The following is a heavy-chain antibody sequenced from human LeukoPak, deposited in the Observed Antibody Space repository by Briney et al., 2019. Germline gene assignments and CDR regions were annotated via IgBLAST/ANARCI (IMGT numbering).Heavy chain of an antibody. V-gene: IGHV3-20*04. Sequence: PGGSLRLSCAASGFTFDDYGMSWVRQAPGKGLEWVSGINWNGGSTGYADSVKGGFTISRDNAKNSLYLQMNSLRAEDTALYYCARVGDDYGKGLVDYWGQGTLVTVSS. J-gene: IGHJ4*02. CDR2: INWNGGST. D-gene: IGHD4-17*01. CDR3: ARVGDDYGKGLVDY. CDR1: GFTFDDYG.